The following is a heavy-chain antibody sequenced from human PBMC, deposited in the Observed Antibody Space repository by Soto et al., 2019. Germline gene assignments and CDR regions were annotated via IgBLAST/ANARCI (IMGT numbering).Heavy chain of an antibody. CDR2: ISYNGGST. CDR1: GFTFSSYA. V-gene: IGHV3-64D*06. CDR3: VKGSYDYVWGSYLDY. Sequence: PGGSLRLSCSASGFTFSSYAMHWVRQAPGKGLEYVSAISYNGGSTYYAESVKGRFTISRDNSKNTLYLQMSSLRAEDTAVYYCVKGSYDYVWGSYLDYWGQGTLVTVSS. J-gene: IGHJ4*02. D-gene: IGHD3-16*02.